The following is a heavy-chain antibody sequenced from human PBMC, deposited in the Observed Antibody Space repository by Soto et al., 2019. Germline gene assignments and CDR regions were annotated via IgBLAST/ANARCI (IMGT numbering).Heavy chain of an antibody. V-gene: IGHV3-33*01. D-gene: IGHD2-21*01. CDR3: ASGLHSVLEH. J-gene: IGHJ4*02. CDR1: GFTFSNYG. Sequence: GGSLRLSCAASGFTFSNYGMHWVRQAPCKGLEWVAVIWYDGNNKYYADSVKCRLTISRNNSNNSLFVQMPMLRAVDTAPCYVASGLHSVLEHWGQGT. CDR2: IWYDGNNK.